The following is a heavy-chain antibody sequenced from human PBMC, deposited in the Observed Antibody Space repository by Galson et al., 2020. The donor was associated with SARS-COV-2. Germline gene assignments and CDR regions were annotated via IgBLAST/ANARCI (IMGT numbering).Heavy chain of an antibody. J-gene: IGHJ4*02. D-gene: IGHD4-17*01. Sequence: GGSLRLSCAASGFTVSSNYMSWVRQAPGKGLEWVSVIYSGGSTYYADSVKGRFTISRDNSKNTLYLQMNSLRAEDTAVYYCASPNEDYGDSFDYWGQGTLVTVSS. CDR3: ASPNEDYGDSFDY. V-gene: IGHV3-53*01. CDR1: GFTVSSNY. CDR2: IYSGGST.